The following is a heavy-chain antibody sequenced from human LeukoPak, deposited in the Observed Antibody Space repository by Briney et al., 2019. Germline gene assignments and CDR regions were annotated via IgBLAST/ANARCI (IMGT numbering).Heavy chain of an antibody. CDR3: AKDMRFDWTPYYFDY. CDR2: ISGSGGST. D-gene: IGHD3-9*01. Sequence: GGSLRLSCAASGSTFSSYAMSWVRQAPGKGLEWVSAISGSGGSTYYADSVKGRFTISSDNSKNTLHLQMNSLRAEDTAVYYCAKDMRFDWTPYYFDYWGQGTLVTVSS. CDR1: GSTFSSYA. J-gene: IGHJ4*02. V-gene: IGHV3-23*01.